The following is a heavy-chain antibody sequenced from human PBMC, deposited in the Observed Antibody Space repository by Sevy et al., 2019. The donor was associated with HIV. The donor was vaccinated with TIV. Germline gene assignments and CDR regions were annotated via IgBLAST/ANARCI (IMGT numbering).Heavy chain of an antibody. CDR1: GFTFDDYT. J-gene: IGHJ4*02. CDR2: ISWDGGST. D-gene: IGHD3-22*01. V-gene: IGHV3-43*01. Sequence: GGSLRLSCAASGFTFDDYTMHWVRQAPGKGLEWVSLISWDGGSTYYADSVKGRFTISRDNSKNSLYLQMNSLRTEDTALYYGAKDRGGYYYVSSGYSFDCGGRGPWSPSPQ. CDR3: AKDRGGYYYVSSGYSFDC.